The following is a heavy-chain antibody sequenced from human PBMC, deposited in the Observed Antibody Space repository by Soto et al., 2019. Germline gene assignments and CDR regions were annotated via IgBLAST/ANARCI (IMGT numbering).Heavy chain of an antibody. Sequence: QLQLQESGPGLVKPSETLSLTCTVSGGSISSSSYYWGWIRQPPGKGLEWIGSIYYSGSTYYNPSLKSRVTISVDTSKNQFSLKLSSVTAADTAVYYCAIPSSGYCSGGSCYSWYFDLGGRGTLVTVSS. CDR1: GGSISSSSYY. CDR3: AIPSSGYCSGGSCYSWYFDL. V-gene: IGHV4-39*01. J-gene: IGHJ2*01. D-gene: IGHD2-15*01. CDR2: IYYSGST.